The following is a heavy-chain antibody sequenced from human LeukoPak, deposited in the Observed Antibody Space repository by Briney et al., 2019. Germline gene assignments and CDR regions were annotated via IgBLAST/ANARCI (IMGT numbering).Heavy chain of an antibody. CDR3: ARNSKSSSWYYYYGMDV. V-gene: IGHV4-59*01. J-gene: IGHJ6*02. CDR2: IYYSGST. CDR1: GGSISSYY. D-gene: IGHD6-13*01. Sequence: SETLSLTCTVSGGSISSYYWSWIRQPPGKGLEWIGYIYYSGSTNYNPSLKSRVTISVDTSKNQFSLKLSSVTAADTAVYYCARNSKSSSWYYYYGMDVWGQGTTVTVYS.